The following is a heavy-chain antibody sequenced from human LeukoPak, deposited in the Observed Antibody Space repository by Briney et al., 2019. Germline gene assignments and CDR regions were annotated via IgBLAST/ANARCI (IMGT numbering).Heavy chain of an antibody. CDR3: ARGRTGDLILAIGY. CDR2: IYSGGTT. Sequence: GGSLRLSCAASGFTVSSNYMNWVRQAPGTGLEWVSVIYSGGTTYYADSVKGRFTISRDNSKNTLYLQMNSLRAEDTAVYYFARGRTGDLILAIGYWGQGTLVTVSS. V-gene: IGHV3-53*01. D-gene: IGHD1-1*01. J-gene: IGHJ4*02. CDR1: GFTVSSNY.